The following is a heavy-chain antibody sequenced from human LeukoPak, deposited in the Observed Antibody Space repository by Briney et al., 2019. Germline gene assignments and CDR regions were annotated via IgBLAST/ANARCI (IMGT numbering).Heavy chain of an antibody. CDR3: ARHGNSLCSANYP. CDR1: GVSITNTPYY. D-gene: IGHD2-15*01. CDR2: ISYSGSA. J-gene: IGHJ5*02. Sequence: SETLSLTCTVSGVSITNTPYYWGWIRQPPGKGLEWIGSISYSGSAYYSPSLKSRVTIFVDTSKNRFSLKLRSVTAADTAAYYCARHGNSLCSANYPWGQGTLVTVSS. V-gene: IGHV4-39*01.